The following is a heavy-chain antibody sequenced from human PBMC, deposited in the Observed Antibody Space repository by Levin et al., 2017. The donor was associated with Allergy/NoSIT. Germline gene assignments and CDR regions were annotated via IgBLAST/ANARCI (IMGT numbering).Heavy chain of an antibody. CDR1: GFSFSNYW. V-gene: IGHV3-74*01. J-gene: IGHJ5*02. CDR2: INHDGSST. CDR3: ARAGPNWRIDQ. D-gene: IGHD7-27*01. Sequence: ASVKVSCAASGFSFSNYWMHWVRQAPGKGLVWVSLINHDGSSTIYADSVKGRFTISRDNAKNTLYLQMNSLRAEDTAVYYCARAGPNWRIDQWGQGTLVTVSS.